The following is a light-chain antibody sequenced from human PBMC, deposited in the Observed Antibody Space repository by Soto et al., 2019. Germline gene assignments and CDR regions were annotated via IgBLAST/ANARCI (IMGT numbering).Light chain of an antibody. V-gene: IGLV2-8*01. CDR2: EVS. Sequence: QSALTQPPSASGSPGQSVTISCTGTSSNFGGYNSVSWYQQHPGKAPKLMIYEVSKRPSGVPDRFSGSKSGNTASLTVSGLQAEDEADYYCSSYAGSNSFVVFGGGTKVTVL. J-gene: IGLJ2*01. CDR3: SSYAGSNSFVV. CDR1: SSNFGGYNS.